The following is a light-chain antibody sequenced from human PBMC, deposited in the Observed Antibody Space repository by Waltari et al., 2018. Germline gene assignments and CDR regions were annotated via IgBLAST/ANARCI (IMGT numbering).Light chain of an antibody. CDR2: VAS. Sequence: EIVMTQSPATLSVSPGERVTLSCRASQSVGNNLAWYQQKPGQAPRLLIYVASTRATGIPPRFSGGGSGTEFSLSISSLQSEDFGVYYCQQYNNWPPWTFGQGTRVEIK. V-gene: IGKV3-15*01. J-gene: IGKJ1*01. CDR1: QSVGNN. CDR3: QQYNNWPPWT.